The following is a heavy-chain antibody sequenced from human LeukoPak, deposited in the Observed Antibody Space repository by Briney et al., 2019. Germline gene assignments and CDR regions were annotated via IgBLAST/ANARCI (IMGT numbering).Heavy chain of an antibody. Sequence: ASVKVSCKASRYTFTGYYMHWVRQAPGQGLEWMGWINPNSGGTNYAQKFQGRVTMTRDTSISTAYMELSRLRSDDTAVYYCARSITMVRGANKNWFDPWGQGTLVTVSS. CDR3: ARSITMVRGANKNWFDP. J-gene: IGHJ5*02. D-gene: IGHD3-10*01. V-gene: IGHV1-2*02. CDR2: INPNSGGT. CDR1: RYTFTGYY.